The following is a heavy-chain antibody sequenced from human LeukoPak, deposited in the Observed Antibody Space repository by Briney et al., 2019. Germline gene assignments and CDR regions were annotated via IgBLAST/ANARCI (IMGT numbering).Heavy chain of an antibody. V-gene: IGHV3-33*06. D-gene: IGHD5-18*01. Sequence: PGGSLRLSCAASGFTFSSYGMHWVRQAPGKGLEWVAVIWYDGSNKYYADSVKGRFTISGDNSKNTLYLQMNSLRAEDTAVYYCAKDLDTAMVLYYFDYWGQGTLVTVSS. J-gene: IGHJ4*02. CDR3: AKDLDTAMVLYYFDY. CDR1: GFTFSSYG. CDR2: IWYDGSNK.